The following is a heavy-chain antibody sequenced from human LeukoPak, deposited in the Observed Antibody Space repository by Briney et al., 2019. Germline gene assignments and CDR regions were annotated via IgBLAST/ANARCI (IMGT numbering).Heavy chain of an antibody. Sequence: SETLSLTCAVYGGSFSGYYWSWIRQPPGKGLEWIGSIYYSGSTYYNPSLKSRVTISVGTSKNQFSLKLSSVTAADTAVYYCARHPAAEPRGAPLNFQQWGQGTLVTVSS. J-gene: IGHJ1*01. CDR3: ARHPAAEPRGAPLNFQQ. CDR1: GGSFSGYY. V-gene: IGHV4-34*01. CDR2: IYYSGST. D-gene: IGHD2-2*01.